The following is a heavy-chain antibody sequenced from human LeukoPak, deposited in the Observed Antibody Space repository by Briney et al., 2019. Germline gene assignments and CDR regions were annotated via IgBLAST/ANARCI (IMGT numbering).Heavy chain of an antibody. V-gene: IGHV3-74*01. Sequence: GGSLRLSCAASGFTFSNYAMYWVRQAPGKGLVWVSRISSDGSSIIYADSVKGRFTISRDIAKNTLYLQMNSLRAEETAVYYCARAQMGAPTDYWGQGTLVTVSS. CDR3: ARAQMGAPTDY. CDR2: ISSDGSSI. J-gene: IGHJ4*02. CDR1: GFTFSNYA. D-gene: IGHD1-26*01.